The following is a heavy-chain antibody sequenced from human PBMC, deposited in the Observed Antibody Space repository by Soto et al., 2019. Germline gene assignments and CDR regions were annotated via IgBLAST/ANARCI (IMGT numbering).Heavy chain of an antibody. D-gene: IGHD3-22*01. CDR3: ARYYDTSDRTYFDH. J-gene: IGHJ5*02. V-gene: IGHV4-39*02. CDR1: GGSISSSTYY. Sequence: QLQLQESGPGLVKPSETLSLTCTVSGGSISSSTYYWAWIRQPPGKGLDWTATIYYNGRTYYNPSLKSRVTISVDTSKNHFSLRLGSVTAADTAVYYCARYYDTSDRTYFDHWGQGTLVTVSS. CDR2: IYYNGRT.